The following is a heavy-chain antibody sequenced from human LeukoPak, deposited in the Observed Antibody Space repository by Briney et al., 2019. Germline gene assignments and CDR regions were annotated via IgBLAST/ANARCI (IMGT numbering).Heavy chain of an antibody. V-gene: IGHV3-23*01. Sequence: GGSLRLSCAASGFTFSSYAMSWVRQAPGKGLEWVSAISGSGGSTYYADSVKGRFTISRDNSKNTLYLQMDSLRADDMAVYYCARGPPPRYSTSWFDYWGQGTLVTVSS. CDR3: ARGPPPRYSTSWFDY. CDR2: ISGSGGST. J-gene: IGHJ5*01. CDR1: GFTFSSYA. D-gene: IGHD6-13*01.